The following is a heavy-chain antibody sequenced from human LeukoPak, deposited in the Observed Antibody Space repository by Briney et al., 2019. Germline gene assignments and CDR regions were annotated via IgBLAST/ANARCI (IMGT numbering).Heavy chain of an antibody. CDR2: IYRGGTI. V-gene: IGHV4-4*09. CDR3: ARHWLEAAKTYSYWFDP. Sequence: SETLSLTCTVSGGSISSHSWSWIRQPPGKGLEWIGYIYRGGTINYNPSVKSRVTMSLDTSKNQISLMLNSVTAADTAIYYCARHWLEAAKTYSYWFDPWGQGTLVTVSS. D-gene: IGHD6-13*01. J-gene: IGHJ5*02. CDR1: GGSISSHS.